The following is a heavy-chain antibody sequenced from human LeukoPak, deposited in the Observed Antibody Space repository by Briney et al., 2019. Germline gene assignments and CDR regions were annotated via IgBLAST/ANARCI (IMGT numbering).Heavy chain of an antibody. J-gene: IGHJ4*02. V-gene: IGHV4-34*01. CDR2: INHSGST. Sequence: SETLSLTCAVYGGSFSGYYWSWIRQPPGKGLEWIGEINHSGSTNYNPSLKSRVTISVDTSKNQFSLKLSSVTAADTAVYYCARRRLGEFFDYWGQGSLVTVSS. D-gene: IGHD3-16*01. CDR3: ARRRLGEFFDY. CDR1: GGSFSGYY.